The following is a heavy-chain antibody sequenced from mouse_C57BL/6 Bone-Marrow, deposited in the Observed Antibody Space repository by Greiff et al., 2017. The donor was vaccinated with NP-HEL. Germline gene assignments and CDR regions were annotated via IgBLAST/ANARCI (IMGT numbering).Heavy chain of an antibody. CDR3: ARHYYSNYFDY. J-gene: IGHJ2*01. Sequence: EVHLVESGGDLVKPGGSLKLSCAASGFTFSSYGMSWVRQTPDKRLEWVATISSGGSYTYYPDSVKGRFTISRDNAKNTLYLQMSSLKSEDTAMDDCARHYYSNYFDYWGQGTTLTVSS. CDR2: ISSGGSYT. CDR1: GFTFSSYG. D-gene: IGHD2-5*01. V-gene: IGHV5-6*01.